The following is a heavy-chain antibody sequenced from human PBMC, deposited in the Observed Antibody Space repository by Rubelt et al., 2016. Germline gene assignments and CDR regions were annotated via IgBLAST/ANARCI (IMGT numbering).Heavy chain of an antibody. CDR1: GYSFTSYW. CDR3: AGDRGGYCRGGSCDAFDI. J-gene: IGHJ3*02. Sequence: EVQLVQSGAEVKKPGEFLKISCKGSGYSFTSYWIGWVRRMPGKGLEWLGIIYPGDSDTRYSPSFQGQVTISAGKPISTAYLQWSSLKASDTARYYGAGDRGGYCRGGSCDAFDIWGQGTMVTVSS. CDR2: IYPGDSDT. V-gene: IGHV5-51*01. D-gene: IGHD2-15*01.